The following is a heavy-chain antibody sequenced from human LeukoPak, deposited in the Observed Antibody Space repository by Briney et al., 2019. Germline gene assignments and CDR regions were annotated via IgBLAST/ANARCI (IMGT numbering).Heavy chain of an antibody. D-gene: IGHD5-24*01. CDR1: GYSFNN. Sequence: ASVKVSCKASGYSFNNMHWVRQAPGQGLEWMGWISAYNGNTNYAQKLQGRVTMTTDTSTSTAYMELRSLRSDDTAVYYCARGGYIRGYDPWGQGTLVTVSS. CDR2: ISAYNGNT. J-gene: IGHJ5*02. CDR3: ARGGYIRGYDP. V-gene: IGHV1-18*01.